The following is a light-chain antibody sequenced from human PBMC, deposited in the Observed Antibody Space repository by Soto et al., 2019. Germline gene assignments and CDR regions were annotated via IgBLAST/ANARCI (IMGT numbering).Light chain of an antibody. CDR1: SSDVGGYNY. CDR2: EVS. Sequence: QSALTQPASVSGSPGQSITISCTGTSSDVGGYNYVSWYQQHLGNAPKLMIHEVSNRPSGDSNRFSGSKSGNTASLTISALQAEDEAEFYCSSYTSSSTFYVFGTGTKVTVL. V-gene: IGLV2-14*01. CDR3: SSYTSSSTFYV. J-gene: IGLJ1*01.